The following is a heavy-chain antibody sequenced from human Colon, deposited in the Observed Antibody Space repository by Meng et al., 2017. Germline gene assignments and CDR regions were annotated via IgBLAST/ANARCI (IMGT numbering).Heavy chain of an antibody. CDR1: GFIFSTYA. Sequence: GESLKISCAASGFIFSTYAMSWVRQAPGKGLEWVSAIGGGGSYTYYADSVKGRCTISRDNSKDTLYLQMNSLRAEDTAVYYCAKFSGPFKCNYWTYEPFHIWGQGTMVTVSS. CDR2: IGGGGSYT. V-gene: IGHV3-23*01. CDR3: AKFSGPFKCNYWTYEPFHI. D-gene: IGHD5-24*01. J-gene: IGHJ3*02.